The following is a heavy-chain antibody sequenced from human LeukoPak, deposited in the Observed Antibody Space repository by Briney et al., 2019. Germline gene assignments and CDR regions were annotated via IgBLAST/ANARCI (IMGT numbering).Heavy chain of an antibody. Sequence: GASVKVSCKASGYTFTSNDINWVRQATGQGLEWMGWMNPNSGNTGYAQKFQDRVTMTRNISISTAYMELSSLRSEDTGVYYCVRGRKRDVGIAAADFDYWGQGILVTVSS. D-gene: IGHD6-13*01. CDR1: GYTFTSND. CDR3: VRGRKRDVGIAAADFDY. J-gene: IGHJ4*02. V-gene: IGHV1-8*01. CDR2: MNPNSGNT.